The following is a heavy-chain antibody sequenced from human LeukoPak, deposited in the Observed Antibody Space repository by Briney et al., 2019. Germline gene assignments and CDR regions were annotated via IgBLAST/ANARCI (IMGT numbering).Heavy chain of an antibody. CDR1: GGSFSGYY. CDR2: INHSGST. CDR3: ARRRRGIVGATPVDY. Sequence: SETLSLTCAVYGGSFSGYYWSWIRQPPGKGLEWIGEINHSGSTNYNPSLKSRVTISVDTSKNQVSLKLSSVTAADTAVYYCARRRRGIVGATPVDYWGQGTLVTVSS. J-gene: IGHJ4*02. V-gene: IGHV4-34*01. D-gene: IGHD1-26*01.